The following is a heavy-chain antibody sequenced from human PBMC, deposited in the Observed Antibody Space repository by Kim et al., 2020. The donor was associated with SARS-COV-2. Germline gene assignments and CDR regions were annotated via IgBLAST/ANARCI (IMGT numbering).Heavy chain of an antibody. CDR2: INHSGST. D-gene: IGHD6-19*01. V-gene: IGHV4-34*01. CDR1: GGSFSGYY. J-gene: IGHJ5*02. CDR3: ARARGYSSGWYAEPKWHWFDP. Sequence: SETLSLTCAVYGGSFSGYYWSWIRQPPGKGLEWIGEINHSGSTNYNPSLKSRVTISVDTSKNQFSLKLSSVTAADTAVYYCARARGYSSGWYAEPKWHWFDPWGQGTLVTVSS.